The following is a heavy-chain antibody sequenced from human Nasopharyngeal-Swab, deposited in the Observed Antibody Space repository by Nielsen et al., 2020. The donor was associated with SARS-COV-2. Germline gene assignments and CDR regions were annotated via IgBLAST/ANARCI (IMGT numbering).Heavy chain of an antibody. D-gene: IGHD3-22*01. CDR1: GYTFTSYA. V-gene: IGHV1-3*01. J-gene: IGHJ4*02. Sequence: ASVKVSCKASGYTFTSYAMHWVRQAPGQRLEWMGWINAGNGNTKYSQKFQGRVIITRDTSASTAYMELSSLRSEDTAVYYCARSTYYYDSSGYSFDYWGQGTLVTVSS. CDR3: ARSTYYYDSSGYSFDY. CDR2: INAGNGNT.